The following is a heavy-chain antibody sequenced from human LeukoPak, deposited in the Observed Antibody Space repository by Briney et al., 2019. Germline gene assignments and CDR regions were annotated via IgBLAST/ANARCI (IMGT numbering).Heavy chain of an antibody. D-gene: IGHD3-10*01. CDR3: TRAGEVLPHDGFDI. V-gene: IGHV3-53*01. J-gene: IGHJ3*02. Sequence: GGSLRLSCAASGFTISRNYMSWVGQAQGRGLEWVSIIYIDDTTYYADSVRGRFTISRDISKNTVYLQMYSLRVEDTAVYFCTRAGEVLPHDGFDIWGRGTMVTVSS. CDR1: GFTISRNY. CDR2: IYIDDTT.